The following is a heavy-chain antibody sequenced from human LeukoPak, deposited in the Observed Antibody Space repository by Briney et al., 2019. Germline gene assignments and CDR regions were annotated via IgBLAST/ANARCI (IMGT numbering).Heavy chain of an antibody. D-gene: IGHD4-17*01. CDR2: IKKGGSEI. CDR3: ARSIVYGDPAY. Sequence: GGSLRLSCAASGFTFSSYEMNWVRQAPGKGLEWVANIKKGGSEIYYVDSVKGRFTISRDNAKNSLYLQMNSLRAEDTAVYYCARSIVYGDPAYWGQGTLVTVSS. V-gene: IGHV3-7*01. CDR1: GFTFSSYE. J-gene: IGHJ4*02.